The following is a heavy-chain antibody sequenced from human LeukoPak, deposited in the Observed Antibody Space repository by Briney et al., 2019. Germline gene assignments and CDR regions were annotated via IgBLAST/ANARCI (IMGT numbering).Heavy chain of an antibody. CDR2: IGTVGDP. CDR3: ARGLRYCSGGSCYNSDAFDI. CDR1: GFTFSSYD. D-gene: IGHD2-15*01. J-gene: IGHJ3*02. V-gene: IGHV3-13*05. Sequence: GGSLRLSCAASGFTFSSYDMHWVRQATGKGLEWVSAIGTVGDPYYPGSVKGRFTISRENAKNSLYLQMISLRAGDTAVYYCARGLRYCSGGSCYNSDAFDIWGQGTMVTVSS.